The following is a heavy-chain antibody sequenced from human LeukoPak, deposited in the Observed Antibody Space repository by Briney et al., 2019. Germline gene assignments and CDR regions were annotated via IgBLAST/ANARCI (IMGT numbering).Heavy chain of an antibody. Sequence: AGTLSLTCTVSGGSISISNYYWGWIRQPPGKGREWTASIYYSGISYYTPSLQSRVTISVDTSKSQFSLELSSVTAADTAVYYCARTPLTYFDYWGEGALVTVS. D-gene: IGHD2-15*01. V-gene: IGHV4-39*01. CDR2: IYYSGIS. J-gene: IGHJ4*02. CDR1: GGSISISNYY. CDR3: ARTPLTYFDY.